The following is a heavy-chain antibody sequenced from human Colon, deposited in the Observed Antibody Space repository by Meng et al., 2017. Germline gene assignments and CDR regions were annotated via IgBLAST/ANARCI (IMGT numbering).Heavy chain of an antibody. CDR2: IHHSGDT. Sequence: SETLSLTCTVSGGSVTSSYWNWMRQSPEKGLEWIGYIHHSGDTKKNPSLKSRVSMSVDTSKNQFFLWMTSVTAADTAVYYCARWGGTVRGYDVLGQGTLVTVSS. J-gene: IGHJ3*01. CDR3: ARWGGTVRGYDV. V-gene: IGHV4-59*02. CDR1: GGSVTSSY. D-gene: IGHD1-14*01.